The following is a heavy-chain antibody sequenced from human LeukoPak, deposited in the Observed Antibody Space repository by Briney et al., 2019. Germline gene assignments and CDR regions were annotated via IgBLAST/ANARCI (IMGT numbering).Heavy chain of an antibody. J-gene: IGHJ5*02. CDR1: GFTFSSYA. V-gene: IGHV3-23*01. CDR3: AKKWIIAAAGFVLDP. CDR2: ISSSGGST. D-gene: IGHD6-13*01. Sequence: GGSLRLSCAASGFTFSSYAMSWVRQAPGKGLEWVSGISSSGGSTDYADSVKGRFTISRDNSKNTLYLQMNSLRAEDTAVYYCAKKWIIAAAGFVLDPWGQGTLVTVSS.